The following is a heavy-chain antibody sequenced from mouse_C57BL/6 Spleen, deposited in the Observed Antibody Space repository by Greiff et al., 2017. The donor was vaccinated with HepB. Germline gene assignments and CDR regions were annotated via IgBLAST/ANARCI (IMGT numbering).Heavy chain of an antibody. J-gene: IGHJ3*01. CDR1: GYTFTSYW. Sequence: VQLQQPGAELVKPGASVKLSCKASGYTFTSYWMQWVKQRPGQGLEWIGEIDPSDSYTNYNQKFKGKATLTVDTSSSTAYMQLSSLTSEDSAVYYCAREGGLGFAYWGQGTLVTVSA. D-gene: IGHD3-3*01. CDR2: IDPSDSYT. CDR3: AREGGLGFAY. V-gene: IGHV1-50*01.